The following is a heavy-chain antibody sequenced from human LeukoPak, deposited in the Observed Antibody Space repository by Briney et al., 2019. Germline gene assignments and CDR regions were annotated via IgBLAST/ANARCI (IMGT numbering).Heavy chain of an antibody. J-gene: IGHJ4*02. D-gene: IGHD2-21*02. Sequence: GGSLRLSCAASGFTFSSYAMHWVRQAPGKGLEWVAVIRYDGGNKYYADSVKGRFTISRDNSKNTLYLEMNSLRAEDTAVYYCARGLTQIPRLATGLGHWGQGTLVTVSS. CDR1: GFTFSSYA. CDR2: IRYDGGNK. V-gene: IGHV3-33*08. CDR3: ARGLTQIPRLATGLGH.